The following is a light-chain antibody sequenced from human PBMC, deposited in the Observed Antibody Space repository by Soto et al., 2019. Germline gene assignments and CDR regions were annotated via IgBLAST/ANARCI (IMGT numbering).Light chain of an antibody. CDR3: QQYNNWPQT. Sequence: EIVLTQSPATLSVSPGERATLSCRASQSVSSNLAWYQQKSGQAPRLLIKGASTRATGIPARFSGSGSGTEFTLTISSLQSEDFAVYYCQQYNNWPQTFGQGTKVDIK. CDR2: GAS. V-gene: IGKV3-15*01. J-gene: IGKJ1*01. CDR1: QSVSSN.